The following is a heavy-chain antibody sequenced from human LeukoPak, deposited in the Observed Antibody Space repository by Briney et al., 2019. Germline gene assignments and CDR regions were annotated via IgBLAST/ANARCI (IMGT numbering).Heavy chain of an antibody. J-gene: IGHJ1*01. Sequence: GGSLRLSCAASGFTFSNYWMNWVRQAPGKGLEWVANIKEDGSEKNYVDSVKGRFTISRDNAKNSLYLQMNSLRAEDTAVYYCARDLMGATHYFQHWGQGTLVTVSS. CDR2: IKEDGSEK. V-gene: IGHV3-7*01. CDR1: GFTFSNYW. D-gene: IGHD1-26*01. CDR3: ARDLMGATHYFQH.